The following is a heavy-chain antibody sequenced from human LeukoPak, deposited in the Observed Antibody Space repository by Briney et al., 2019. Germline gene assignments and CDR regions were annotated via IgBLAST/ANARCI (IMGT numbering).Heavy chain of an antibody. D-gene: IGHD6-19*01. CDR1: GFTFSNAW. CDR2: ISRSGGST. J-gene: IGHJ6*02. V-gene: IGHV3-23*01. Sequence: PGGSLKLSCAASGFTFSNAWMSWVRQAPGKGLEWVSAISRSGGSTYYADSVKGRFTISRDNSKNTLYLQMNSLRAEDTAVYYCAKDKSSGLVDYYYYGMDVWGQGTTVTVSS. CDR3: AKDKSSGLVDYYYYGMDV.